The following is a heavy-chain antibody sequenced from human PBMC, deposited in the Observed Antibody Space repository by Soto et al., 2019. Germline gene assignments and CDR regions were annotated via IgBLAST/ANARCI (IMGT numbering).Heavy chain of an antibody. CDR2: IYYSGST. CDR3: AREYCSSTSCLNWFDP. D-gene: IGHD2-2*01. CDR1: GGSISSGDYY. J-gene: IGHJ5*02. V-gene: IGHV4-61*08. Sequence: SETLSLTCTVSGGSISSGDYYWSWIRQPPGKGLEWIGYIYYSGSTNYNPSLKSRVTISVDTSKNQFSLKLSSVTAADTAVYYCAREYCSSTSCLNWFDPWGQGTLVTVSS.